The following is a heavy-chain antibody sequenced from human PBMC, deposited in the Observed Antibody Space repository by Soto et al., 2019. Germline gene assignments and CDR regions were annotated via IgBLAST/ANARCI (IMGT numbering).Heavy chain of an antibody. CDR1: GYRFTTYG. CDR3: ATDLDWGSYRYRDY. D-gene: IGHD3-16*02. CDR2: FDPEDGET. V-gene: IGHV1-24*01. J-gene: IGHJ4*02. Sequence: ASVKVSCKVSGYRFTTYGINWVRQAPGQGLEWMGGFDPEDGETIYAQKFQGRVTMTEDTSTDTAYMELSSLRSEDTAVYYCATDLDWGSYRYRDYWGQGTLVTVSS.